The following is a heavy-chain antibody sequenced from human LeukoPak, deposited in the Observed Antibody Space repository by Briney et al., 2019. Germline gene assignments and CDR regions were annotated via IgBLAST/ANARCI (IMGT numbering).Heavy chain of an antibody. V-gene: IGHV1-2*04. CDR1: GYTFTGYY. Sequence: GASVKVSCKAPGYTFTGYYMHWVRQAPGQGLEWMGWINPNSGGTNYAQKFQGWVTMTRDTSISTAYMELSRLRSDDTAVYYCARGRRYCSGGSCLNWFDPWGQGTLVTVSS. D-gene: IGHD2-15*01. CDR2: INPNSGGT. J-gene: IGHJ5*02. CDR3: ARGRRYCSGGSCLNWFDP.